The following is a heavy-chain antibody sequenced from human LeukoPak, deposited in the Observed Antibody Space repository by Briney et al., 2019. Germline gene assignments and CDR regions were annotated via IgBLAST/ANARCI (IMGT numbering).Heavy chain of an antibody. CDR1: GFPFSSHG. D-gene: IGHD2-2*01. CDR2: IIGGGGST. J-gene: IGHJ4*02. CDR3: AHGAMYQLDY. Sequence: PGGSLRLSCAASGFPFSSHGMSWVRQAPGKGLEWVSSIIGGGGSTYYADSVQGRFTISGDNSRNTLFLQMTSLRAEDTAVYYCAHGAMYQLDYWGQGTLVTVSS. V-gene: IGHV3-23*01.